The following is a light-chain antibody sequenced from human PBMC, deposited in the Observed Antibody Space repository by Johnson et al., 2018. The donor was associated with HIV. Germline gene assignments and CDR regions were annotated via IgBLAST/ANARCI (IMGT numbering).Light chain of an antibody. CDR2: ENN. J-gene: IGLJ1*01. CDR1: SSNIGSNY. CDR3: GTWDSSLSAGRV. V-gene: IGLV1-51*01. Sequence: QSVLTQPPSVSAAPGQKVTISCSGSSSNIGSNYVSWYQQVPGTAPKLLIYENNKRPSGIPDRFSGSKSGTSATLGITGLQTGDEADYYCGTWDSSLSAGRVFGTGTKVTVL.